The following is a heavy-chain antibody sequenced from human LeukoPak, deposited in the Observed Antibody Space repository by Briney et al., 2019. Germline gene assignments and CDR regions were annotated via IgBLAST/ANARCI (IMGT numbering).Heavy chain of an antibody. D-gene: IGHD4-23*01. J-gene: IGHJ4*02. V-gene: IGHV4-39*02. Sequence: PSETLSLTCTVSGGSISSSSYYWGWIRQPPGKGLEWIGSIYYSGSTYYNPSLKSRVTISVDTSKNQFSLKLSSVTAADTAVYYCARDRNDYGGNWDYWGQGTLVTVSS. CDR2: IYYSGST. CDR3: ARDRNDYGGNWDY. CDR1: GGSISSSSYY.